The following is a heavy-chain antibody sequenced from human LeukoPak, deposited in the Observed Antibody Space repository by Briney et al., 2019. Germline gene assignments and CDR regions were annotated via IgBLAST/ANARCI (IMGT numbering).Heavy chain of an antibody. J-gene: IGHJ4*02. V-gene: IGHV2-70*11. D-gene: IGHD3-9*01. Sequence: SGPALVEPTQTLTLTCTFSGFSLSTSGMSVSWIRQPPGKALEWLARIDWDDDKYYITSLKPRLTISKDTSKNQVVLTMTNMDPVDTATYYCARISSTGYSCFDFWGQETLVTVYS. CDR2: IDWDDDK. CDR3: ARISSTGYSCFDF. CDR1: GFSLSTSGMS.